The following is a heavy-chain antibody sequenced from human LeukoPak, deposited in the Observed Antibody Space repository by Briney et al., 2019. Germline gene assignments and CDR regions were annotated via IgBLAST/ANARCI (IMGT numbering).Heavy chain of an antibody. CDR3: ARELYCSSTSCHGVWFDP. V-gene: IGHV4-59*01. CDR1: GGSISSYY. Sequence: SETLSLTRTVSGGSISSYYWSWIRQPPGKGLEWIGYIYYSGSTNYNPSLKSRVTISVDTSKNQFSLKLSSVTAADTAVYYCARELYCSSTSCHGVWFDPWGQGTLVTVSS. J-gene: IGHJ5*02. D-gene: IGHD2-2*01. CDR2: IYYSGST.